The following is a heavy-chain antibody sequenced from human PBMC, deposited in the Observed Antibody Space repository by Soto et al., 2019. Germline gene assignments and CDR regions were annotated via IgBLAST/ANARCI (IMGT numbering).Heavy chain of an antibody. CDR2: IHGGDGSSA. D-gene: IGHD3-10*01. J-gene: IGHJ4*02. V-gene: IGHV3-64*07. CDR1: GFIFSHFA. Sequence: EVQLVESGGDLVQPGESLRLSCVGSGFIFSHFAMHWVRQAPGKRLESVSTIHGGDGSSADYADSVRGRCTTSRDNSNNIMYLQMDSLRAEDRDMYSCARDLYGHDYWGQGTLVTVSS. CDR3: ARDLYGHDY.